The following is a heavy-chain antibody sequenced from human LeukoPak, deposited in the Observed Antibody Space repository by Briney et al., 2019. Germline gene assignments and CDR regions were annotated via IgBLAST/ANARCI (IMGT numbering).Heavy chain of an antibody. CDR1: GGSISSGSYY. Sequence: SQTLSLTCTVSGGSISSGSYYWSWIRQPAGKGLEWIGRIYTSGSTNYNPSLKSRVTMSVDTSKNQFSLKLSSVTAADTAVYYCARAPSGYYYYMDVWGKGTTVTVPS. V-gene: IGHV4-61*02. D-gene: IGHD7-27*01. J-gene: IGHJ6*03. CDR2: IYTSGST. CDR3: ARAPSGYYYYMDV.